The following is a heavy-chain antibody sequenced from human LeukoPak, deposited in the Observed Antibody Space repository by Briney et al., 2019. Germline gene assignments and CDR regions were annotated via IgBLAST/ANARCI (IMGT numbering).Heavy chain of an antibody. CDR3: ARDGDKALGLAFDI. Sequence: SVKVSCKASGGTFSGYAVSWVRQAPGQGLEWMGGIIPIFDTANYAQKFQGRVTITADKSTSTAYMELSSLRSEDMAVYYCARDGDKALGLAFDIWGQGTMVTVSS. D-gene: IGHD3-3*01. J-gene: IGHJ3*02. CDR2: IIPIFDTA. CDR1: GGTFSGYA. V-gene: IGHV1-69*06.